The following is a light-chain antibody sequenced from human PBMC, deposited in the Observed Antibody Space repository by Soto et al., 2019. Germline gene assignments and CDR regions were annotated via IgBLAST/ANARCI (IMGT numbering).Light chain of an antibody. CDR1: SSDVGGYNY. J-gene: IGLJ1*01. Sequence: QSALTQPASVSGSPAQSITISCTGTSSDVGGYNYVSWYQQHPGKAPKLMIYEVSNRPPGVSNRFSGSKSGNTASLTISGLQAEDEADYYCSSYTSSSTPFVFGTGTKVTVL. V-gene: IGLV2-14*01. CDR2: EVS. CDR3: SSYTSSSTPFV.